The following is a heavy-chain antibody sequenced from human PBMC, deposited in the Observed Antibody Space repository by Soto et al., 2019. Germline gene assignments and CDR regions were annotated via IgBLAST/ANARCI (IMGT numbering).Heavy chain of an antibody. V-gene: IGHV3-48*02. CDR3: ARESEDLTSNFDY. Sequence: PGGSLRLSCAASGFTFSSYSMNWVRQAPGKGLEWVSYISGSSSTIYYADSVKGRFTISRVNAKNSLYLQMNSLRDEDTAVYYCARESEDLTSNFDYWGQGTLLTVSS. CDR2: ISGSSSTI. J-gene: IGHJ4*02. CDR1: GFTFSSYS.